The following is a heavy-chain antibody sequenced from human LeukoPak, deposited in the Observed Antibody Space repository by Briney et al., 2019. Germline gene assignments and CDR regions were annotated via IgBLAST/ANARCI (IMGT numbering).Heavy chain of an antibody. CDR1: GYTFTDYY. CDR2: INPNSGGT. CDR3: ARDRSLWGSHRSLLPNWFDT. V-gene: IGHV1-2*02. Sequence: ASVTVSSKASGYTFTDYYMHSLRQAPGQGLEWMGWINPNSGGTNYAQKFQGRVTMTRDTSISTAYMELSRLRSDDTAVYYCARDRSLWGSHRSLLPNWFDTWGQGTLVTVSS. D-gene: IGHD3-16*01. J-gene: IGHJ5*02.